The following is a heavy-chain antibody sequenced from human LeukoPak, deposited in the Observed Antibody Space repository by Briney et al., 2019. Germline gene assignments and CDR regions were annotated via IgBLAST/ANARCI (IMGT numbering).Heavy chain of an antibody. Sequence: PGGSLRLSCAASGFTLNNYGMHWVRQAPGKGLEWVAFIRYDGSNEGYADSVKGRFTISRDNSKNTLYLQMNSLRAEDTAVYYCANPSGGPYYDFWSGYWYWGQGTLVTVSS. V-gene: IGHV3-30*02. CDR3: ANPSGGPYYDFWSGYWY. CDR2: IRYDGSNE. D-gene: IGHD3-3*01. J-gene: IGHJ4*02. CDR1: GFTLNNYG.